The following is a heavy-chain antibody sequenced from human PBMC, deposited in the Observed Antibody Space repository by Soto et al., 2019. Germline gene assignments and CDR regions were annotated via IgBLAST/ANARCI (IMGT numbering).Heavy chain of an antibody. CDR1: GFTFSSYW. D-gene: IGHD3-10*01. J-gene: IGHJ3*02. CDR3: ARDSSLARGVNDAFDI. CDR2: INIDGSST. Sequence: GGSLRLSCAASGFTFSSYWMHWVRQAPGKGLVWVSRINIDGSSTSYADSVKGRFTISRDNAKNTLYLQMNSLRAEDTAVYYCARDSSLARGVNDAFDIWGQGTMVTVSS. V-gene: IGHV3-74*01.